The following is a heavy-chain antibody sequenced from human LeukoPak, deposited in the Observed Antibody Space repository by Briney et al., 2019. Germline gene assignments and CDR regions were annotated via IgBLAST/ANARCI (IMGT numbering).Heavy chain of an antibody. J-gene: IGHJ4*02. CDR3: AKGDGYNSGRYLED. Sequence: GGSLRLSCAASGFTFSSYGMSWVRQAPGKGLEWVSAISGSGGSTYYADSVKGRFTISRDNSKNTLYLQMNSLRAEDTAVYYCAKGDGYNSGRYLEDWGQRILVTVS. CDR2: ISGSGGST. V-gene: IGHV3-23*01. CDR1: GFTFSSYG. D-gene: IGHD5-24*01.